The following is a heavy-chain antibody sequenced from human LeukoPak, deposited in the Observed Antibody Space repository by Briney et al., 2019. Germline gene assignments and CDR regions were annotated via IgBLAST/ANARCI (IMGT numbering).Heavy chain of an antibody. CDR3: ARGIPASDV. CDR2: INHSGST. Sequence: SETLSLTCAVYGGSFSGYYWSWIRQPPGKGLEWIGEINHSGSTNYNPSLKSRVTISVDTSKNQFSLKLSSVTAADTAVYYCARGIPASDVWGKGTTDTVSS. CDR1: GGSFSGYY. D-gene: IGHD2-15*01. J-gene: IGHJ6*04. V-gene: IGHV4-34*01.